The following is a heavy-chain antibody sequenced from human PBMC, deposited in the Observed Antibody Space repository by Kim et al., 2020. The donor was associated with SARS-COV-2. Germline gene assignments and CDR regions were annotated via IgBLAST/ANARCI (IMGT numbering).Heavy chain of an antibody. D-gene: IGHD6-19*01. Sequence: SVKVSCKASGGTFSSYAISWVRQAPGQGLEWMGGIIPIFGTANYAQKFQGRVTITADESTSTAYMELSSLRSEDTAVYYCATLPEGQWLVPVDLGYWGQGTLVTVSS. CDR1: GGTFSSYA. V-gene: IGHV1-69*13. CDR3: ATLPEGQWLVPVDLGY. J-gene: IGHJ4*02. CDR2: IIPIFGTA.